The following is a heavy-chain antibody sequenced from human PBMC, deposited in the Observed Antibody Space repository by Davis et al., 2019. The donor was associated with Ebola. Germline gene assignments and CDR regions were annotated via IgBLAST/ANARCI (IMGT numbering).Heavy chain of an antibody. CDR1: GGSIISSSSY. Sequence: MPSETLSLTCTVSGGSIISSSSYWGWIRQPPRKGLEWIGSIYYSGITYYNPSLKSRVTISVDTSKNQFSLKLRSVTAADTAVYYCARGQLTSNIVAVTASHFDYWGQGTLVTVSS. J-gene: IGHJ4*02. V-gene: IGHV4-39*01. CDR3: ARGQLTSNIVAVTASHFDY. D-gene: IGHD2-21*02. CDR2: IYYSGIT.